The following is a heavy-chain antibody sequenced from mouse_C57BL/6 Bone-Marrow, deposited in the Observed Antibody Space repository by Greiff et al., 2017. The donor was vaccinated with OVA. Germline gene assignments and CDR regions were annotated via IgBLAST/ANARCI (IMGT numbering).Heavy chain of an antibody. CDR2: ISSGGSYT. D-gene: IGHD1-1*01. CDR1: GFTFSSYG. V-gene: IGHV5-6*02. J-gene: IGHJ2*01. CDR3: ARPGVVGYFDY. Sequence: EVMLVESGGDLVKPGGSLKLSCAASGFTFSSYGMSWVRQTPDKRLEWVATISSGGSYTYYPDRVKGRFTISRDNAKNTLYLQMSSLKSEDTAMYYCARPGVVGYFDYWGQGTTLTVSS.